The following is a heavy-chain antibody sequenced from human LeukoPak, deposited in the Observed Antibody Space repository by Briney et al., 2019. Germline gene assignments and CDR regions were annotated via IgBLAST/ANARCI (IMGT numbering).Heavy chain of an antibody. Sequence: TLSLTCTVSDGSISSGTYYWNWIRQPPGKGLEWIGHIHPTGTTYCNPSLKSRATMSADRSKNQFSLRLSSVTAADTAVYFCARGIAAGVDAWGKGTTVIVSS. V-gene: IGHV4-30-2*01. J-gene: IGHJ6*04. CDR1: DGSISSGTYY. CDR2: IHPTGTT. D-gene: IGHD6-13*01. CDR3: ARGIAAGVDA.